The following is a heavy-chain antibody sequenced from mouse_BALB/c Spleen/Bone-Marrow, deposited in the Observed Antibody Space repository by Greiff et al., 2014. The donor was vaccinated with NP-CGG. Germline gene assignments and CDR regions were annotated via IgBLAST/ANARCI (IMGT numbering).Heavy chain of an antibody. V-gene: IGHV1S81*02. D-gene: IGHD1-2*01. CDR3: TRLSLLRGYFDY. CDR1: GYTFTSHY. CDR2: INPNNGGT. Sequence: QVQLQQPGAELVKPGTSVKLSCKASGYTFTSHYIYWVKQRPGQGLKWIGEINPNNGGTNFNEKFKSKATLTVDKSSSTAYMQPSSLTSEDSAVYYCTRLSLLRGYFDYWGQGTTLTVSS. J-gene: IGHJ2*01.